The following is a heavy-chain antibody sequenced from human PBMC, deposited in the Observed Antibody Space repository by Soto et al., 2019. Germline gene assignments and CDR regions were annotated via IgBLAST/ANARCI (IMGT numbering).Heavy chain of an antibody. CDR3: ARWGYLDY. CDR2: ISGSDGKT. J-gene: IGHJ4*02. V-gene: IGHV3-23*01. CDR1: GFSFGSYA. D-gene: IGHD1-26*01. Sequence: GGSLRLSCAASGFSFGSYALSWVRQAPGKGLEWVSTISGSDGKTFYADSVKGRFSISRDTSQSTLYLQMNSLRADDTAMYYCARWGYLDYWGQGTRVTVSS.